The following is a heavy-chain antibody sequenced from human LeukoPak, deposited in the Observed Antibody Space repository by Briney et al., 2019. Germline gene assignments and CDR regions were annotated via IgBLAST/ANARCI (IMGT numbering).Heavy chain of an antibody. D-gene: IGHD1-26*01. J-gene: IGHJ3*02. Sequence: SETLSLTCTVSGGSISSYYWSWIRQPPGKGLEWIGYIYYSGSTNYNPSLKSRVTISVDTSKNQFSLKLSSVTAADTAVYYCARDIWSGSYSAFDIWGQGTMVTVSS. CDR3: ARDIWSGSYSAFDI. CDR1: GGSISSYY. CDR2: IYYSGST. V-gene: IGHV4-59*01.